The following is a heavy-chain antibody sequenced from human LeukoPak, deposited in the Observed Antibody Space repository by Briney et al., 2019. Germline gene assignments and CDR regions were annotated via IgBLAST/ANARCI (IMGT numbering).Heavy chain of an antibody. CDR2: INPNSGGT. J-gene: IGHJ3*02. Sequence: ASVKVSCKASGYTFTGYYMHWVRQAPGQGLEWMGWINPNSGGTNYAQKFQGRVTMTRDTSITTAYMELSRLRSDDTAVYYCARDLDYYGSGSFFNIWGQGTMVTVSS. CDR3: ARDLDYYGSGSFFNI. V-gene: IGHV1-2*02. D-gene: IGHD3-10*01. CDR1: GYTFTGYY.